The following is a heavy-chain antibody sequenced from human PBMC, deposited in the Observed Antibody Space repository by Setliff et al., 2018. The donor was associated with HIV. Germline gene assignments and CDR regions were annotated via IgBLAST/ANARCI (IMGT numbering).Heavy chain of an antibody. CDR2: INHSKHP. Sequence: SETLSIPCAVYGGSFSDYNWSWIRQPPGKGLEWIAEINHSKHPIYNPSLKSRFTISVDTSKNEVSLKLKSVTAADTAVYYCARGVLWLGELAYYYFYIDVGGKGTPVSVCS. D-gene: IGHD3-10*01. CDR1: GGSFSDYN. V-gene: IGHV4-34*01. CDR3: ARGVLWLGELAYYYFYIDV. J-gene: IGHJ6*03.